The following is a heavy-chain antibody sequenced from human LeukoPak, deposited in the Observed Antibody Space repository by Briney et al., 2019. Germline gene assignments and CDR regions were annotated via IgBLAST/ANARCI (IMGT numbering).Heavy chain of an antibody. J-gene: IGHJ4*02. D-gene: IGHD6-19*01. CDR2: ISYDGSNK. V-gene: IGHV3-30*18. Sequence: GRSLRLSCAASGFTFSSYGMHWVRQAPGEGLEWVAVISYDGSNKYYTDSVKGRFTISRDNSKNTLYLQMNSLRAEDTAVYYCAKVPGARIAVAHYYFDYWGQGTLVTVSS. CDR1: GFTFSSYG. CDR3: AKVPGARIAVAHYYFDY.